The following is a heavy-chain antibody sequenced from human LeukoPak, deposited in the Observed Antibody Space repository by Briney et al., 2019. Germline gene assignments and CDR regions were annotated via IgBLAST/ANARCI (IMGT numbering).Heavy chain of an antibody. V-gene: IGHV1-2*02. CDR3: ARAPPRGGVTSSNAARGDY. Sequence: ASVKVSCKASGYTFTGYYMHGVRQAPGQGLEWMGWINPNSGGTNYAQKFQGRVTMPRDTSISTAYMELSRLRSDDTAVYYCARAPPRGGVTSSNAARGDYWGQGTLVTVSS. CDR1: GYTFTGYY. J-gene: IGHJ4*02. CDR2: INPNSGGT. D-gene: IGHD2-21*02.